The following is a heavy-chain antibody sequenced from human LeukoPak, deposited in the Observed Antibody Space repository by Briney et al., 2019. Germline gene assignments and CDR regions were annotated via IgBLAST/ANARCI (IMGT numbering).Heavy chain of an antibody. V-gene: IGHV1-69*05. CDR1: GGTFSNYA. Sequence: SVKVSCKTSGGTFSNYAISWVRQAPGQGLEWMGGIVPIFGTANYAQKFQGRVTITTDESTSTAYMELSSLRSEDTAVYYCARVGNTGSSWYVSGDYYFDYWGQGTLVTVSS. D-gene: IGHD6-13*01. J-gene: IGHJ4*02. CDR3: ARVGNTGSSWYVSGDYYFDY. CDR2: IVPIFGTA.